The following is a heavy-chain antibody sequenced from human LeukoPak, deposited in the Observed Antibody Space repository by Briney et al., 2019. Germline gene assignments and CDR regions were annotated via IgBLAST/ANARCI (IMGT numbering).Heavy chain of an antibody. CDR1: GYTFTDYY. CDR3: ARASYYYDSSGYPGYYFDY. Sequence: ASVTVSCKASGYTFTDYYMHWVRQAPGQGLEWMGWINPNSGGTNYAQKFQGRVTMTRDTSISTAYMELSRLRSDDTAVYYCARASYYYDSSGYPGYYFDYWGQGTLVTVSS. D-gene: IGHD3-22*01. CDR2: INPNSGGT. V-gene: IGHV1-2*02. J-gene: IGHJ4*02.